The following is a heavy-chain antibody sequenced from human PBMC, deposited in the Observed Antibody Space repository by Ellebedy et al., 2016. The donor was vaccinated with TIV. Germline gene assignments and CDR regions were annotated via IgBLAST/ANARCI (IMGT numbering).Heavy chain of an antibody. CDR1: GFTFSSYA. J-gene: IGHJ4*02. CDR3: AKTNRPYGDYRSYFDY. V-gene: IGHV3-23*01. CDR2: ISGSGGST. D-gene: IGHD4-17*01. Sequence: GESLKISXAASGFTFSSYAMSWVRQAPGKGLEWVSTISGSGGSTHYADSVRGRFTISRDNSKNMLYLQMNSLRAEDTAVYYCAKTNRPYGDYRSYFDYWGQGTLVTVSS.